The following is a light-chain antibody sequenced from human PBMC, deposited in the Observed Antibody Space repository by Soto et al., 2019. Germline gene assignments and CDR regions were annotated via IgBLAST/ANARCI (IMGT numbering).Light chain of an antibody. CDR3: HQYASSFGT. Sequence: DIQMTQSPSTLSASVGDRVTITCRASQSISSWLAWYQQKPGKAPKLLIYDASSLESVVPSRFSGSGSGTEFTLTISSLQPEDFALYYCHQYASSFGTFG. V-gene: IGKV1-5*01. J-gene: IGKJ1*01. CDR2: DAS. CDR1: QSISSW.